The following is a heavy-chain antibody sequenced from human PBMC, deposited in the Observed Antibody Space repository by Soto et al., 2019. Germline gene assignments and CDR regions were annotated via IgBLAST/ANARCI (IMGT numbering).Heavy chain of an antibody. D-gene: IGHD6-6*01. V-gene: IGHV1-18*01. CDR2: NSAYNGNT. CDR3: ARDYSEYSSSNFDY. J-gene: IGHJ4*02. CDR1: GYTFTSYG. Sequence: ASVKVSCKASGYTFTSYGISWVRQAPGQGLEWKGWNSAYNGNTNYAQKLQGRFTMTTDTSTSTAYMELRSLRSDDTAVYYCARDYSEYSSSNFDYWGQGTLVTVSS.